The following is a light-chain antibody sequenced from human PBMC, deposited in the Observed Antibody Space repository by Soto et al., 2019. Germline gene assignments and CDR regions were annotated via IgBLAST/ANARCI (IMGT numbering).Light chain of an antibody. Sequence: EIVMTQSPATLSVSPGDIATLSCRASESVSANLAWYQQKPGQAPSLLIIGASTRATGIPARFRGSGSGTEFTLTISSLQSEDFAVYYCQQYNNWPRTFGQGTKVEIK. CDR1: ESVSAN. V-gene: IGKV3-15*01. CDR3: QQYNNWPRT. CDR2: GAS. J-gene: IGKJ1*01.